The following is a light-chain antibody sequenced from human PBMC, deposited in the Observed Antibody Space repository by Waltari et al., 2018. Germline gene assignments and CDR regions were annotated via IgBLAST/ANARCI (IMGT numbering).Light chain of an antibody. CDR1: NSNIGADYD. CDR3: FSYAGSYTYV. J-gene: IGLJ1*01. Sequence: QPVLTQPPSVSGAPGQRVTISCTGSNSNIGADYDVHWYQQLPGTAPKLLLTGASHRPSGVPDRFSGSKSGNTASLTISGLQAEDETDYYCFSYAGSYTYVFGTGTTVTVL. V-gene: IGLV1-40*01. CDR2: GAS.